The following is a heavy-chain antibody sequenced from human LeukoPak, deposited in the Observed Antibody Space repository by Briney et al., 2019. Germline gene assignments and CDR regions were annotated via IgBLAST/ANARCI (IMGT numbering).Heavy chain of an antibody. V-gene: IGHV1-58*02. Sequence: AASVKVSCKASGFTFTSSAMRWVRQARGQRLEWIAWIVVGSGNTNYAQKFQERVTITRDMSTSTAYMELSSLRSEDTAVYYCAADRYSGSYPTSAFDIWGQGTMVTVSS. CDR2: IVVGSGNT. CDR3: AADRYSGSYPTSAFDI. J-gene: IGHJ3*02. D-gene: IGHD1-26*01. CDR1: GFTFTSSA.